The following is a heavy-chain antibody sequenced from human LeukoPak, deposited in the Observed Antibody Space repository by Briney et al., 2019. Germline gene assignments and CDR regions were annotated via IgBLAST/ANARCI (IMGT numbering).Heavy chain of an antibody. CDR3: ARARAHCSSTSCYYFDY. CDR1: GYTFTSYA. V-gene: IGHV1-3*01. CDR2: INAGNGNT. D-gene: IGHD2-2*01. J-gene: IGHJ4*02. Sequence: ASVKVSCKASGYTFTSYAMHWVRQAPGQRLEWMGWINAGNGNTKYSQKFQGRVTITRDTSASTAYMELSSLRSEDTAVYYCARARAHCSSTSCYYFDYWGQGTLVTVSS.